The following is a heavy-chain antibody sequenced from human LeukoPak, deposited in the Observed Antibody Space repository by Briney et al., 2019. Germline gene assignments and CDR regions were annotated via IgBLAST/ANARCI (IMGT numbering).Heavy chain of an antibody. CDR3: AKGGLYRRAAMVKDFDY. CDR2: IRYDGSNK. J-gene: IGHJ4*02. V-gene: IGHV3-30*02. Sequence: GGSLRLSCAASGFTFSSFGMHWVRQAPGKGLEWVAFIRYDGSNKYYAGSVQGRFTISIDNSKNTLYLQMSSLRAGDTAVYYCAKGGLYRRAAMVKDFDYWGQGTLVTVSS. CDR1: GFTFSSFG. D-gene: IGHD5-18*01.